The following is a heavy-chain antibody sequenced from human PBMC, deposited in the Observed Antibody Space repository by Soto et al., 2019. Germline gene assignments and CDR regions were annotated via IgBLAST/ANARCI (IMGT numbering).Heavy chain of an antibody. CDR1: GGSISSYY. Sequence: QVQLQESGPGLVKPSETLSLTCTVSGGSISSYYWSWIRQPPGKGLEWIGYIYYSGSTNYNPSLKRRVTISVDTSKNQFSLKLSSVTAADTAVYYCARGCYDILTGYTFDYWGQGTLVTVSS. V-gene: IGHV4-59*08. D-gene: IGHD3-9*01. CDR3: ARGCYDILTGYTFDY. CDR2: IYYSGST. J-gene: IGHJ4*02.